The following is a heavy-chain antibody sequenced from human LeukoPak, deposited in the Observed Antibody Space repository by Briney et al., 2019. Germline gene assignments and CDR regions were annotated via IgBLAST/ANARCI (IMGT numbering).Heavy chain of an antibody. V-gene: IGHV4-34*01. D-gene: IGHD7-27*01. CDR1: GGSFSGYY. J-gene: IGHJ4*02. CDR2: INHSGST. CDR3: ARHRWGSGADY. Sequence: SETLSLTCAVYGGSFSGYYWSWIRQPPAKGLEWIGEINHSGSTNYNPSLKSRVTISVDTSKNQLSLKLSSVTAADTAVYYCARHRWGSGADYWGQGTLVTVSS.